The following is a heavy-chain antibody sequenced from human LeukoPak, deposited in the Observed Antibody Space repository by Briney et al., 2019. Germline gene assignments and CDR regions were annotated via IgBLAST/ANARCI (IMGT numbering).Heavy chain of an antibody. D-gene: IGHD2-15*01. CDR2: IIPILGIA. J-gene: IGHJ6*02. CDR3: ASWELVVVAATTNDYYYYYGMDV. Sequence: SVKVSCKASGGTFSSYAISWVRQAPGQGLEWMGRIIPILGIASYAQKFQGRVTITADKSTSTAYMELSSLRSEDTAVYYCASWELVVVAATTNDYYYYYGMDVWGQGTTVTVSS. CDR1: GGTFSSYA. V-gene: IGHV1-69*04.